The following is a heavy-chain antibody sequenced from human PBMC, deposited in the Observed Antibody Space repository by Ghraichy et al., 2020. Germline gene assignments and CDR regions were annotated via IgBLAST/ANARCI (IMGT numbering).Heavy chain of an antibody. J-gene: IGHJ4*02. Sequence: SETLSLTCAVSGGSISSGGYSWSWIRQPPGKGLEWIGYIYHSGSTYYNPSLKSRVTISVDRSKNQFSLKLSSVTAADTAVYYCARVISDDFWSGSLFDYWGQGTLVTVSS. D-gene: IGHD3-3*01. CDR3: ARVISDDFWSGSLFDY. CDR1: GGSISSGGYS. CDR2: IYHSGST. V-gene: IGHV4-30-2*01.